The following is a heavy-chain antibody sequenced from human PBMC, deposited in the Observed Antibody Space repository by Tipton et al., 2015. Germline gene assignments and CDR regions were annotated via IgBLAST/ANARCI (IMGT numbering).Heavy chain of an antibody. J-gene: IGHJ4*02. CDR2: ISHSGNT. V-gene: IGHV4-38-2*01. D-gene: IGHD3-9*01. Sequence: LRLSCAVSAYSISSDYYWGWIRQPPGKGLEWIGSISHSGNTYHNPSLKSRVTMSRHTSKNQFSLKLPSVTAADTAVYYCACQDYDSLTRDYQTVDSWGQGTLVTVSS. CDR3: ACQDYDSLTRDYQTVDS. CDR1: AYSISSDYY.